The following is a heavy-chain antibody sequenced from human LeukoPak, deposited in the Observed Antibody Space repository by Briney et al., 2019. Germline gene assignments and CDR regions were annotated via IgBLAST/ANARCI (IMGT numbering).Heavy chain of an antibody. CDR2: IYYSGST. V-gene: IGHV4-59*01. CDR1: GGSISTYY. D-gene: IGHD6-13*01. CDR3: ARDSIAAAGTFY. J-gene: IGHJ4*02. Sequence: SETLSLTCTVSGGSISTYYWSWIRQPPGKGLEWIGYIYYSGSTNYNPSLKSRVTISADTSKNQFSLKLNSVTAADTAVYYCARDSIAAAGTFYWGQGTLVTVSS.